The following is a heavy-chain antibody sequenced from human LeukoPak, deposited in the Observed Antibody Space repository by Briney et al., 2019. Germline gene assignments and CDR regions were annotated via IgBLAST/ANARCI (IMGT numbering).Heavy chain of an antibody. CDR2: INWNGGST. CDR3: AGDYYGDSYFNY. CDR1: GLTLSSYW. J-gene: IGHJ4*02. Sequence: GGSLRLSCAASGLTLSSYWMSWVRQAPGKGLEWVSDINWNGGSTSYADSVKGRFTISRDNAKNSLYLQMNSLRAEDTALYYCAGDYYGDSYFNYWGQGTLVTVSS. D-gene: IGHD4-17*01. V-gene: IGHV3-20*04.